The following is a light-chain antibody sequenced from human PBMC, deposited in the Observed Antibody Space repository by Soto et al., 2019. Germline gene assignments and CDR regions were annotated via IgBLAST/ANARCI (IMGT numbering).Light chain of an antibody. CDR2: AAS. V-gene: IGKV1-39*01. CDR3: QQSYVPHPT. J-gene: IGKJ3*01. Sequence: DVQLTQSPSSLSASLGDRVTISCRASQTVSIYLNWYQQKPGKAPRLLIFAASNLQSGVPSRFSGSGSGTDFTLSISSLQSEDFATYYCQQSYVPHPTFGQGTKVDSK. CDR1: QTVSIY.